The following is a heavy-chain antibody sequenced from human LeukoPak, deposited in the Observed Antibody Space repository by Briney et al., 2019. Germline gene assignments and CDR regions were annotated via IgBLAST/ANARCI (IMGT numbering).Heavy chain of an antibody. CDR2: IYYSGST. CDR1: GGSISSYY. J-gene: IGHJ3*02. Sequence: PSETLSLTCTVSGGSISSYYWSWIRQPPGKGLGWIGYIYYSGSTNYNPSLKSRVSISIDTSKNQFSLRLSSVTAADSALYYCATHGTISSSQGVYAFDMWGQGTMVTVSS. CDR3: ATHGTISSSQGVYAFDM. V-gene: IGHV4-59*08. D-gene: IGHD6-13*01.